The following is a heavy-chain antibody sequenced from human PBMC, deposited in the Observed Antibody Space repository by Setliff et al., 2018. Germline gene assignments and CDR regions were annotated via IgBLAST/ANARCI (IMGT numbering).Heavy chain of an antibody. D-gene: IGHD2-2*01. CDR2: VYDSGTT. CDR1: GGSISSISYY. V-gene: IGHV4-39*01. J-gene: IGHJ4*02. CDR3: ASCRYQVPYDY. Sequence: TLSLTCTVPGGSISSISYYWGWIRQPPGKGLEWIGTVYDSGTTYYNPSLKSRVTIFVDTSKNQFSLNLNSVTAADTGVYYCASCRYQVPYDYWGQGSLVTVSS.